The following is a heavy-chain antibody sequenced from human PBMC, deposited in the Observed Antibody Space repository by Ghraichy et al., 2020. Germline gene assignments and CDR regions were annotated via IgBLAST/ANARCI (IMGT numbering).Heavy chain of an antibody. J-gene: IGHJ5*02. D-gene: IGHD3-22*01. CDR1: GGSISSSDW. CDR2: IYHSGTT. V-gene: IGHV4-4*02. Sequence: SETLSLTCAVSGGSISSSDWWTWVRQPPGKGLEWIGEIYHSGTTNYNPSLKSRVTMSVDKSKNQFSLKLTSVTAADTAVYYCAISRLVGFYDSTSYSAIDPWGQGTLVTVSS. CDR3: AISRLVGFYDSTSYSAIDP.